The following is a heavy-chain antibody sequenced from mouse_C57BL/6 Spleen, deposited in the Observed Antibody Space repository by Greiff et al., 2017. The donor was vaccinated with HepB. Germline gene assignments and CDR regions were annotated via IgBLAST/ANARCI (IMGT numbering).Heavy chain of an antibody. J-gene: IGHJ4*01. D-gene: IGHD2-10*02. CDR1: GYTFTSYW. CDR3: ARSRYGNGYYAMDY. V-gene: IGHV1-59*01. CDR2: IDPSDSYT. Sequence: QVQLQQPGAELVRPGTSVKLSCKASGYTFTSYWMHWVKQRPGQGLEWIGVIDPSDSYTNYNQKFKGKATLTVDTSSSTAYMQLSSLTSEDSAVYYCARSRYGNGYYAMDYWGQGTSVTVSS.